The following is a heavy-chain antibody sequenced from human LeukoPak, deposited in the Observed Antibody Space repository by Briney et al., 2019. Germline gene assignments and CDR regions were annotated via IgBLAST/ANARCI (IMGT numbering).Heavy chain of an antibody. J-gene: IGHJ4*02. V-gene: IGHV4-39*01. CDR2: VFSNGKT. D-gene: IGHD3-22*01. Sequence: SETLSLSCTVSGDSISFSTNYWAWIRQSPGKGLEWIGSVFSNGKTYYNLSLKSRLSMSLDTSKNQFSLEVHSLVAADTAAYFSGGAITMIVVYRWGDFDFWGQGSLVTVSS. CDR3: GGAITMIVVYRWGDFDF. CDR1: GDSISFSTNY.